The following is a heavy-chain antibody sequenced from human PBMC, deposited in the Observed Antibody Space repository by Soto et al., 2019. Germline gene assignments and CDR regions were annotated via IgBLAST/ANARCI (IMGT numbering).Heavy chain of an antibody. V-gene: IGHV3-74*01. CDR2: INADGSTT. D-gene: IGHD3-3*02. CDR1: GFTFSTYW. CDR3: ATVATHSYNWIDP. Sequence: EVQLVESGGGLVQPGGSLRLSCAASGFTFSTYWMHWVRQAPGKGLVWVSRINADGSTTTYADSVKGRFTISRDNAKNTLYMQMNSLRPEDTAVYFCATVATHSYNWIDPLGHGTLVTISA. J-gene: IGHJ5*02.